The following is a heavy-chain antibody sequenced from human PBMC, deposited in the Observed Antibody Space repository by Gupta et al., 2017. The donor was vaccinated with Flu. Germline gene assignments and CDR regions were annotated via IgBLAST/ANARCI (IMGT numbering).Heavy chain of an antibody. Sequence: APGKGLEWVANIKQDGSEKYYVDSVKGRFTISRDNAKNSLYLQMNSLRAEDTAVYYCARVGYYDFWSGYYTGYYYYGMDVWGQGTTVTVSS. CDR3: ARVGYYDFWSGYYTGYYYYGMDV. D-gene: IGHD3-3*01. CDR2: IKQDGSEK. J-gene: IGHJ6*02. V-gene: IGHV3-7*01.